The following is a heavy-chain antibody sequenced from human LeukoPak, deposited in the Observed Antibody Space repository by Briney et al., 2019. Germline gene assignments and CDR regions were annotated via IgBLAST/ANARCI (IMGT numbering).Heavy chain of an antibody. V-gene: IGHV7-4-1*02. CDR1: GYTFTSYA. CDR3: ARDGSGSFR. CDR2: INTNTGNP. J-gene: IGHJ4*02. Sequence: WASVNVSCKASGYTFTSYAMNWVRQAPGQGLEWMGWINTNTGNPTYAQGSTGRFVFSLDTSVSTAYLQISSLKAEDTAVYYCARDGSGSFRWGQGTLVTVSS. D-gene: IGHD1-26*01.